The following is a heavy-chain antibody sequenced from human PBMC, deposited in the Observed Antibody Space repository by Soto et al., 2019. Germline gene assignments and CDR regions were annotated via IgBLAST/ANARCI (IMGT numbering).Heavy chain of an antibody. CDR3: AARPLLPGAP. D-gene: IGHD3-22*01. CDR1: GFTFTGND. V-gene: IGHV3-53*01. CDR2: LYSSGST. J-gene: IGHJ3*01. Sequence: EVQLVESGGCLTQPGGSLRLSCAASGFTFTGNDMNWVRQAPGKGLEWVSLLYSSGSTYYADSVKGRFTISRDNSNNTLYLQMSSLRAEDTAVYYCAARPLLPGAPWGQGTMVTVSP.